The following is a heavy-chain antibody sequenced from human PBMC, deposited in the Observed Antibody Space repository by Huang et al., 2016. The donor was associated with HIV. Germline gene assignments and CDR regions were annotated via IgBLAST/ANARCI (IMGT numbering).Heavy chain of an antibody. CDR3: ARHMDCSSSSCLAGGHERGPFDM. J-gene: IGHJ3*02. Sequence: QLQLQESGPGLVKPSETLSLTCSVSGGSISSSSYYWGWIRQPPGKGLGWIGSIYYSGSTFYNPSRKSRVTISVDTSKNQFSLRLSSVTAADTSVYYCARHMDCSSSSCLAGGHERGPFDMWGQGTMVTVSS. CDR2: IYYSGST. V-gene: IGHV4-39*01. CDR1: GGSISSSSYY. D-gene: IGHD2-2*01.